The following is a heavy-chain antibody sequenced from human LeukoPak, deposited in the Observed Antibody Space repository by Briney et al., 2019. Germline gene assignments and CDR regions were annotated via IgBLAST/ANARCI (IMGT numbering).Heavy chain of an antibody. D-gene: IGHD3-10*01. CDR1: GFTFSSYA. CDR2: ISGSGGST. J-gene: IGHJ4*02. CDR3: AKSPPAYYGSGSPPVDY. Sequence: GGSLRLSCAASGFTFSSYAMSWVRQAPGKGREWVSAISGSGGSTYYADSVKGRFTISRDNSKNTLYLQMNSLRAEDTAVYYCAKSPPAYYGSGSPPVDYWGQGTLVTVSS. V-gene: IGHV3-23*01.